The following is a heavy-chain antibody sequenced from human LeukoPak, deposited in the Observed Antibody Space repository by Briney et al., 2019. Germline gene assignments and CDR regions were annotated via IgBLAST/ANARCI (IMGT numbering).Heavy chain of an antibody. D-gene: IGHD5-18*01. CDR1: GFTFSSYS. CDR2: IKEDAGEI. J-gene: IGHJ4*02. V-gene: IGHV3-7*03. Sequence: PGGSLRLSCAASGFTFSSYSMNWVRQAPGKGLEWVANIKEDAGEIYYVDSVKGRFTISRDNSKNTVYLQVNSLRAEDTAVFYCAKDRAWLQFWSWGQGTLVTASS. CDR3: AKDRAWLQFWS.